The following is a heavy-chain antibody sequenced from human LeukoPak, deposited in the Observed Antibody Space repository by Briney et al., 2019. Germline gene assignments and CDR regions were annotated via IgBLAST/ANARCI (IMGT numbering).Heavy chain of an antibody. CDR2: IYTSGST. Sequence: PSETLSLTCTVSGGSIGSYYWSWIRQPAGKGLEWIGRIYTSGSTNYNPSLKSRVTMSVDTSKNQFSLKLSSVTAADTAVYYCARAVTRYSSSWRDNRFDPWGQGTLVTVSS. D-gene: IGHD6-13*01. J-gene: IGHJ5*02. CDR1: GGSIGSYY. V-gene: IGHV4-4*07. CDR3: ARAVTRYSSSWRDNRFDP.